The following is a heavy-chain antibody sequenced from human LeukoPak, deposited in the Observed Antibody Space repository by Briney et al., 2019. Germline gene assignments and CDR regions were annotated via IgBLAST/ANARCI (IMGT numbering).Heavy chain of an antibody. J-gene: IGHJ4*02. D-gene: IGHD6-19*01. Sequence: GRSLRLSCAASGFTFDDYAMHWVRQAPGKGLEWVSGISWNSGSIGYADSVKGRFTISRDNAKNSPYLQMNSLRAEDMALYYCAKGSSGWYYYFDYWGQGTLVTVSS. CDR1: GFTFDDYA. V-gene: IGHV3-9*03. CDR3: AKGSSGWYYYFDY. CDR2: ISWNSGSI.